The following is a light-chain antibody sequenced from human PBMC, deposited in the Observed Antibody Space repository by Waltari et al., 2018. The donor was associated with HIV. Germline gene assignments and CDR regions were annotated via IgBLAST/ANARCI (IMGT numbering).Light chain of an antibody. CDR3: MQALQTPT. V-gene: IGKV2-28*01. Sequence: EIVMTQSPLPVAVPPGAQASILCRSSQSLLRSNGYIYLHWYLQKPGQSPQLLIYLASNRASGVPDRFSGSGSGTFFTLKISRVEPEDVRVYYCMQALQTPTFGGGTKVEI. CDR2: LAS. CDR1: QSLLRSNGYIY. J-gene: IGKJ4*01.